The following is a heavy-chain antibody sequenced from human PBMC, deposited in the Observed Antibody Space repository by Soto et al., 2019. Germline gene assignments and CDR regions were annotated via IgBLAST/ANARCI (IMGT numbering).Heavy chain of an antibody. Sequence: QLQLQESGPGLVKPSETLSLTCSVSDDSINSDKYYWGWIRQPPGKGLEWIGSIYYRGNAYYNPSRQTRVTISLDKSKSQFYLKLNSVTAADSAVYFCARLGGLATISYYFDFWGPGALVTVSS. V-gene: IGHV4-39*01. CDR2: IYYRGNA. CDR1: DDSINSDKYY. D-gene: IGHD5-12*01. J-gene: IGHJ4*02. CDR3: ARLGGLATISYYFDF.